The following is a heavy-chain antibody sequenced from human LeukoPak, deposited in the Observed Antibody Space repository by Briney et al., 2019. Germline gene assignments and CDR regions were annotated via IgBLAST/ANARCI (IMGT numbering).Heavy chain of an antibody. D-gene: IGHD4-23*01. CDR3: AKDAWVKNFDY. CDR1: GFAFSDYW. CDR2: INQDGSQT. Sequence: GGSLRLSCTPSGFAFSDYWMSWVRQAPGKGLEWLASINQDGSQTSYVDSVRGRFTVSRDNAKNSLYLQMNSLRAEDTAVYYCAKDAWVKNFDYWGQGTLVTVSS. V-gene: IGHV3-7*01. J-gene: IGHJ4*02.